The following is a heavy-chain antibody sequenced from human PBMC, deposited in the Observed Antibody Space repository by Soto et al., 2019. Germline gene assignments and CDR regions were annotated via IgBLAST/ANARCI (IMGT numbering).Heavy chain of an antibody. J-gene: IGHJ5*02. D-gene: IGHD5-18*01. Sequence: QVQLVQSGAEVKKPGASVKVSCKASGYTFTGYYMHWVRQAPGQGLEWMGWINPNSGGTNYAQKFQGWVTMTRDTSISTAYMELSRLRSDDTAVYYCARAYSYGYGGLWFDPWGQGTLVTVSS. CDR1: GYTFTGYY. CDR3: ARAYSYGYGGLWFDP. CDR2: INPNSGGT. V-gene: IGHV1-2*04.